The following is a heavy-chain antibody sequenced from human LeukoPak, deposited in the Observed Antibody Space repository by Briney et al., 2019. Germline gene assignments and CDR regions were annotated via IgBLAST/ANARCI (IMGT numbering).Heavy chain of an antibody. CDR2: MNPNSGNT. CDR1: GYTFTDYD. CDR3: ARKVTNDY. J-gene: IGHJ4*02. D-gene: IGHD4-17*01. V-gene: IGHV1-8*01. Sequence: ASVKVSCKASGYTFTDYDINWVRQAPGQGLEWMGWMNPNSGNTGYAQNFQGRVTMTRNTSINTAYMEPSSLGFDDTALYYCARKVTNDYWGQGTLVTVSS.